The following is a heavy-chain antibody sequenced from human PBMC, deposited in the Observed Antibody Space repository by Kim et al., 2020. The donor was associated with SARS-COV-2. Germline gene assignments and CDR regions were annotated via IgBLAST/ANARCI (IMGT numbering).Heavy chain of an antibody. D-gene: IGHD2-2*01. CDR2: FDPEDGET. CDR1: GYTLTELS. V-gene: IGHV1-24*01. CDR3: ATDERVGCSSTSCHYTH. Sequence: ASVKVSCKVSGYTLTELSMHWVRQAPGKGLEWMGGFDPEDGETIYAQKFQGRVTMTEDTSTDTAYMELSSLRSEDTAVYYCATDERVGCSSTSCHYTHWGQGTLVTVSS. J-gene: IGHJ1*01.